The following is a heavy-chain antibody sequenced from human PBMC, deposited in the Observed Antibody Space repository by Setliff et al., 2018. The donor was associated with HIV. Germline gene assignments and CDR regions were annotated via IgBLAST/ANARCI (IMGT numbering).Heavy chain of an antibody. Sequence: PSETLSLTCAVSGGSISSGGYSWNWIRQPPGKGLKWIGYIYHSGSTFYNPSLKSRVTISVDRSKNQFSLKLTSVTAADTAVYYCARLDCSSSSGFVDYWGQGTLVTVSS. CDR1: GGSISSGGYS. J-gene: IGHJ4*02. CDR3: ARLDCSSSSGFVDY. D-gene: IGHD2-2*01. CDR2: IYHSGST. V-gene: IGHV4-30-2*01.